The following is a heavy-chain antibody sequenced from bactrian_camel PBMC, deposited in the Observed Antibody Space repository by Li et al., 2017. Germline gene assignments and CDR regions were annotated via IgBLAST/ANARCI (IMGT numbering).Heavy chain of an antibody. V-gene: IGHV3-2*01. CDR1: GFTFSSSY. Sequence: QVQLVESGGGSVQPGGSLRLSCVASGFTFSSSYMSWVRQAPGKGLEWVSSIFSDGSNKYYADSVKGRFTISRDNAKNTLYLQLNSLKTDDTALYYCAKEQPADMGWPNPNVALDAWGQGTQVTVS. D-gene: IGHD3*01. J-gene: IGHJ3*01. CDR3: AKEQPADMGWPNPNVALDA. CDR2: IFSDGSNK.